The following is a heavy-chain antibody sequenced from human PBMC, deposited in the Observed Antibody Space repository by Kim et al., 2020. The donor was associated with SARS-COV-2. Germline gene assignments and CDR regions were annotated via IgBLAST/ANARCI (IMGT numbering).Heavy chain of an antibody. D-gene: IGHD3-22*01. Sequence: VKGRFTISRDNSKNTLYLQMNILRAEDTAVYYCAKGRNYYDSSGYYPIDYWGQGTLVTVSS. J-gene: IGHJ4*02. V-gene: IGHV3-23*01. CDR3: AKGRNYYDSSGYYPIDY.